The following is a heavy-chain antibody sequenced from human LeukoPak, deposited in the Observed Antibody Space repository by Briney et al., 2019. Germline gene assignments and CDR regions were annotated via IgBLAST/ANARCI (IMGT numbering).Heavy chain of an antibody. D-gene: IGHD1-1*01. V-gene: IGHV4-39*01. CDR3: ATHYIDWNDQGFNWFDP. J-gene: IGHJ5*02. CDR1: GGSISSSSYS. CDR2: IYYSGNS. Sequence: SETLSLTCTVSGGSISSSSYSWGWIRQPPGKGLEWIGSIYYSGNSYYNPSLKSRVTISVDTSKNQFSLRLSSVTAADTAVYYCATHYIDWNDQGFNWFDPWGQGTLVTVSS.